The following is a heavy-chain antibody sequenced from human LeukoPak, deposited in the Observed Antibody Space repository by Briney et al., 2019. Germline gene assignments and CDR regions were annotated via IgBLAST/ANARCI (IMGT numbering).Heavy chain of an antibody. J-gene: IGHJ6*02. D-gene: IGHD3-10*01. CDR2: INHDGSDT. V-gene: IGHV3-74*01. CDR3: TKDSSSGSSYYFHGMDV. CDR1: GFTFSDYW. Sequence: GGSLRLSCAASGFTFSDYWMHWVRQVPGRGPVWVSRINHDGSDTIYADSVRGRFTISRDDAKNTLYLQMNSLRAEDTALYYCTKDSSSGSSYYFHGMDVWGQGTTVTVS.